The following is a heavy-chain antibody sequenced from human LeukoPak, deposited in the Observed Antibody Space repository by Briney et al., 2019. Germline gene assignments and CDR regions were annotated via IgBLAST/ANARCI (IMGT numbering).Heavy chain of an antibody. V-gene: IGHV3-48*03. J-gene: IGHJ5*02. D-gene: IGHD1-26*01. Sequence: PGGSLRLSCAASGFTFSSYEMNWVRQAPGKGLEWVSYISSSGSTIYYADSVKGRFTISRDNAKNSLYLQMNSLRAEDTAVYYCTTDRRIVGATRRLTGSHHWGQGTLVTVSS. CDR3: TTDRRIVGATRRLTGSHH. CDR1: GFTFSSYE. CDR2: ISSSGSTI.